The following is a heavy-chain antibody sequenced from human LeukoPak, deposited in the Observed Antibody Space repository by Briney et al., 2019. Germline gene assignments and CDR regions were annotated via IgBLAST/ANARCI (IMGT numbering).Heavy chain of an antibody. D-gene: IGHD4-23*01. J-gene: IGHJ1*01. CDR1: GYTFTSYG. V-gene: IGHV1-69*04. Sequence: ASVKVSCKASGYTFTSYGISWVRQAPGQGLEWMGRIIPILGIVNYAQKFQGRVTITADKSTSTAYMELSSLRSDDTAVYYCARDKAVTTEVTQHFQHWGQGTLVTVSS. CDR2: IIPILGIV. CDR3: ARDKAVTTEVTQHFQH.